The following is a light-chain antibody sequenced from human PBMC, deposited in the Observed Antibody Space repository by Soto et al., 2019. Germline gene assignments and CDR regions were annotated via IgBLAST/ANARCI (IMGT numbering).Light chain of an antibody. CDR2: EVS. CDR3: SASTGSSTL. CDR1: SSDVGGHNS. Sequence: QSVLAQPASVSGSPGQSITISCTGTSSDVGGHNSVSWYQQHPGKAPKLLLYEVSYRPSGVSDRFSGSKSGNTASLTVSGLQSEDAADYYCSASTGSSTLFGGGTKVTVL. V-gene: IGLV2-14*01. J-gene: IGLJ2*01.